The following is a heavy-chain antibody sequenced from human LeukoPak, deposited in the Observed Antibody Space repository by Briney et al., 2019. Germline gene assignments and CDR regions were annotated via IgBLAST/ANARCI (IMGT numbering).Heavy chain of an antibody. CDR3: ARHRLDYGSGSYLDY. V-gene: IGHV3-53*01. Sequence: GGSLRLSCAASGFTVSSNYMSWVRQAPGKGLEWVSVIYSGGSTYYADSVKGRFTISRDNFKNTLYLQMNSLRAEDTAVYYCARHRLDYGSGSYLDYWGQGTLVTVSS. CDR1: GFTVSSNY. J-gene: IGHJ4*02. CDR2: IYSGGST. D-gene: IGHD3-10*01.